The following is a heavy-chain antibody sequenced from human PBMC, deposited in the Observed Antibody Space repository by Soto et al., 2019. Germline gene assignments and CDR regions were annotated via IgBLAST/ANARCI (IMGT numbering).Heavy chain of an antibody. CDR3: ARDEYSSSLTDFEH. D-gene: IGHD6-13*01. J-gene: IGHJ4*02. V-gene: IGHV1-18*01. CDR1: GYTFTSYG. CDR2: ISAYSGDT. Sequence: ASVKVSCKTSGYTFTSYGISWVRQAPGQGLEWVGWISAYSGDTNYAQRLQGRVTMTRDTSTSTAYMELRSLRSDDTARYYCARDEYSSSLTDFEHWGQGTLVTVSS.